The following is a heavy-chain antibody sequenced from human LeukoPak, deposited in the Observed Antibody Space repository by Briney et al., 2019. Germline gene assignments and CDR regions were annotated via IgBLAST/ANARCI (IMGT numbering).Heavy chain of an antibody. CDR3: TRRPLMTLTTSGYFDY. CDR1: GGSISSNNCY. Sequence: SETLSLTCTVSGGSISSNNCYWAWIRQTPGKGLEWIGSAYYSGGTYYNPSLESRVTISVDTSKNQFSLKVSPVTAADTAVYYCTRRPLMTLTTSGYFDYWGQGTLVTVSS. D-gene: IGHD4-17*01. V-gene: IGHV4-39*01. CDR2: AYYSGGT. J-gene: IGHJ4*02.